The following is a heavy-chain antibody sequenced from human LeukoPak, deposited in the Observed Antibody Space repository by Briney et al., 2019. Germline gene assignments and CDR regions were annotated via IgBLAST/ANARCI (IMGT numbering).Heavy chain of an antibody. V-gene: IGHV4-30-4*01. CDR2: IYYSGST. CDR3: AREIFGVVIRAFDI. D-gene: IGHD3-3*01. Sequence: PSETLSLTCTVSGGSISSGDYYWSWIRQPPGKGLEWIGYIYYSGSTYYNPSLRSRITISVDMSKNQFSLKLSSVTAADTAVYYCAREIFGVVIRAFDIWGQGTMVTVSS. J-gene: IGHJ3*02. CDR1: GGSISSGDYY.